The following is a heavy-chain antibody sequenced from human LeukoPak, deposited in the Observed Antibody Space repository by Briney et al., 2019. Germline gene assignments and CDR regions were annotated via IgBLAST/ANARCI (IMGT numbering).Heavy chain of an antibody. Sequence: ASVKVSCKASGGTFSSYAISWVRQAPGQGLEWMGGIIPIFGTANYAQKFQGRVTITADKSTSTAYMELSSLRSEDTAVYYCARDLCSGGSCYDYWGQGTLVTVSS. J-gene: IGHJ4*02. CDR2: IIPIFGTA. CDR1: GGTFSSYA. V-gene: IGHV1-69*06. D-gene: IGHD2-15*01. CDR3: ARDLCSGGSCYDY.